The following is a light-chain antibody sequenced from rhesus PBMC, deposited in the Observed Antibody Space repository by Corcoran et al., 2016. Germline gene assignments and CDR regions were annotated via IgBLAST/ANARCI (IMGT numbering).Light chain of an antibody. CDR3: QQHDNAPLT. CDR2: RAS. CDR1: QGISNW. Sequence: DIQMTQSPSSLSASVGDRVTITCRASQGISNWLAWYQQNPGKAPKLRIYRASNLETGVPSRFSGSGSGTDFTLTISSLQPEDIATYYCQQHDNAPLTFGGVTKVEIK. J-gene: IGKJ4*01. V-gene: IGKV1-69*01.